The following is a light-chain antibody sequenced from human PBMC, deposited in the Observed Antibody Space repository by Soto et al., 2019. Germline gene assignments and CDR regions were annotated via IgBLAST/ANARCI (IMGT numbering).Light chain of an antibody. J-gene: IGKJ4*01. CDR3: QQYNGYLLT. CDR2: KAS. CDR1: QSISSW. V-gene: IGKV1-5*03. Sequence: DIQMTQSPSTLSASVGDRVTITCRASQSISSWLAWYQQKPGKAPKLLIYKASSLESGVPSRFSGSGSGTEFTLTISSLHPDDFATYYCQQYNGYLLTFGGGTKVEIK.